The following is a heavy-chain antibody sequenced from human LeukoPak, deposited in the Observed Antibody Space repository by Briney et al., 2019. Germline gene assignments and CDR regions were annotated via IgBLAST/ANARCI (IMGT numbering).Heavy chain of an antibody. V-gene: IGHV1-18*01. D-gene: IGHD6-19*01. CDR3: ARSPYSSVTFDY. J-gene: IGHJ4*02. Sequence: ASVKVSCKASGYTFTSFLISWVRQAPGQGLEWMGWISAYNGNTNYAQKLQGRVTMTTDTSTSTAYMELRSLRSDDTAVYYCARSPYSSVTFDYWGQGTLVTVSS. CDR1: GYTFTSFL. CDR2: ISAYNGNT.